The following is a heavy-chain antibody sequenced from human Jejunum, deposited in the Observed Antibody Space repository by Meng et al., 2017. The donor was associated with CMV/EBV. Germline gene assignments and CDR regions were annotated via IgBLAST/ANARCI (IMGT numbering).Heavy chain of an antibody. CDR2: LNGDGDYA. J-gene: IGHJ4*02. D-gene: IGHD1-1*01. V-gene: IGHV3-74*01. Sequence: CAASGFTFSAYWMHSVRQGPGKGLVWVSRLNGDGDYANYADSVQGRFTFYRDNARNTVFLQMDSLRGEDTGIYYCVRDGHHWNFDYWGQGTPVTVSS. CDR3: VRDGHHWNFDY. CDR1: GFTFSAYW.